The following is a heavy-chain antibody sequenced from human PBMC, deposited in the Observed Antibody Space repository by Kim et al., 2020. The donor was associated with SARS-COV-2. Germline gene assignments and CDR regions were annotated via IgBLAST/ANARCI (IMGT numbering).Heavy chain of an antibody. CDR2: ISSSSSYI. V-gene: IGHV3-21*01. Sequence: GGSLRLSCAASGFTFSSYSMNWVRQAPGKGLEWVSSISSSSSYIYYADSVKGRFTISRDNAKNSLYLQMNSLRAEDTAVYYCARDREQWYRDAFDIWGQGTMVTVSS. CDR1: GFTFSSYS. J-gene: IGHJ3*02. CDR3: ARDREQWYRDAFDI. D-gene: IGHD6-19*01.